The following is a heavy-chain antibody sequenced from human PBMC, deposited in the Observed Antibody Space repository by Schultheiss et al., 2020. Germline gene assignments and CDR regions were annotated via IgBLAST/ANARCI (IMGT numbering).Heavy chain of an antibody. Sequence: GGSLRLSCETSGFTFKNTGMHWVRQAPGKGLEWVAVIWYDGSVTYYADSVKGRFTISRDNSKDTLYLQMNSLGVEDTALYYCATGQLWFVYWGQGTLVTVSS. CDR1: GFTFKNTG. V-gene: IGHV3-33*01. CDR3: ATGQLWFVY. CDR2: IWYDGSVT. J-gene: IGHJ4*02. D-gene: IGHD5-18*01.